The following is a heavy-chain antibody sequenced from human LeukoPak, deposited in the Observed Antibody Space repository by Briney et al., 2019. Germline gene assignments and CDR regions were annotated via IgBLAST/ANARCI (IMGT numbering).Heavy chain of an antibody. Sequence: SETLSLTCTVSGYSISSGYYWGWIRQPPGKGLEWIGSIYHSGSTYYNPSLKSRITISVDTSKNQFSLKLSSVTAADTAVYYCAIIERVSAAGRYWYFDLWGRGTLVAVSS. D-gene: IGHD6-13*01. CDR1: GYSISSGYY. J-gene: IGHJ2*01. CDR2: IYHSGST. V-gene: IGHV4-38-2*02. CDR3: AIIERVSAAGRYWYFDL.